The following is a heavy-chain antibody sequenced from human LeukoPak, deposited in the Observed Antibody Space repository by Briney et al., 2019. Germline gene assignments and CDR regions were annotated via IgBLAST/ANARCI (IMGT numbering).Heavy chain of an antibody. CDR3: AKDIFYGSGKSYYGMDV. V-gene: IGHV3-9*01. Sequence: GGSLRLPCAASGFTFDDYVMHWVRQAPGKGLEWVSGISWNSGSIGYADSVKGRFTISRDNAKNSLYLQMNSLRAEDTALYYCAKDIFYGSGKSYYGMDVWGQGTTVTVSS. CDR1: GFTFDDYV. J-gene: IGHJ6*02. CDR2: ISWNSGSI. D-gene: IGHD3-10*01.